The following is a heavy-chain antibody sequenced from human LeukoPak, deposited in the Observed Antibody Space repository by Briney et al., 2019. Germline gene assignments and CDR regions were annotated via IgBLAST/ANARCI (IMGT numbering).Heavy chain of an antibody. CDR2: TWYDGSKK. CDR1: GFTSSSYG. V-gene: IGHV3-33*01. CDR3: ARDVATNSNWFDP. J-gene: IGHJ5*02. D-gene: IGHD5-12*01. Sequence: GRSLRLSCAASGFTSSSYGMHWVRQAPGKGLEWVAFTWYDGSKKFYEDSVKGRFTISRDNSKNTLYLQMNSLRAEDTAVYYCARDVATNSNWFDPWGQGTLFTVSS.